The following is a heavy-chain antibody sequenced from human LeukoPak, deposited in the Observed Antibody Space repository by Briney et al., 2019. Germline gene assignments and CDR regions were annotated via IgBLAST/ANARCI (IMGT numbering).Heavy chain of an antibody. V-gene: IGHV3-30*04. Sequence: GSLRLSCAASGFTFGSYAMHWVRQAPGKGLEWVAVISYDGSNKYYADSVKGRFTISRDNSKNTLYLQMNSLRAEDTAVYYCARATVKYSSGWYRVVGYFDYWGQGTLVTVSS. D-gene: IGHD6-19*01. CDR3: ARATVKYSSGWYRVVGYFDY. J-gene: IGHJ4*02. CDR2: ISYDGSNK. CDR1: GFTFGSYA.